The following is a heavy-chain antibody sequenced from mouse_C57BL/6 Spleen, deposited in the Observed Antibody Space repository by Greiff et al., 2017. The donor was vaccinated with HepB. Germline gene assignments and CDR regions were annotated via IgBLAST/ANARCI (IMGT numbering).Heavy chain of an antibody. D-gene: IGHD1-1*01. J-gene: IGHJ1*03. CDR2: ILPGSGST. V-gene: IGHV1-9*01. CDR3: ARSKFLNYYGSSYGGYFDV. Sequence: VQLQQSGAELMKPGASVKLSCKATGYTFTGYWIEWVKQRPGHGLEWIGEILPGSGSTNYNEKFKGKATFTADTSSNTAYMQLSSLTTEDSAIYYCARSKFLNYYGSSYGGYFDVWGTGTTVTVSS. CDR1: GYTFTGYW.